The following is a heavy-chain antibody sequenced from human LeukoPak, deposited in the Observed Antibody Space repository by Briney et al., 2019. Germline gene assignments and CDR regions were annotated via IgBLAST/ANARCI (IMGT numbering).Heavy chain of an antibody. CDR2: IYYSGST. CDR3: ARHEPSPMVASWFDP. CDR1: GGSISSSSYY. V-gene: IGHV4-39*01. J-gene: IGHJ5*02. Sequence: SETLSLTCAVSGGSISSSSYYWVWIRQPPGKGLEWIASIYYSGSTYYNPSLKSRVTITVDTSKDQFSLKLSSVTAADTAVYYCARHEPSPMVASWFDPWGQRLLVTVSS. D-gene: IGHD3-10*01.